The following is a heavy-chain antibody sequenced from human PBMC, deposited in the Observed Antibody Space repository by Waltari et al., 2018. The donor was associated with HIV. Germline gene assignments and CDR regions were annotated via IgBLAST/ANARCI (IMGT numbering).Heavy chain of an antibody. Sequence: EVQLVESGGGLVQPGRSLRLSCTASGFTFGDYAMSWFGQAPGKGLEWVGCIRSKAYGGTTEYAASVKGRFTISRDDSRSIAYLQMNSLQTEDTAVYYCTKGRMTTDYWGQGTLVTVSS. V-gene: IGHV3-49*03. J-gene: IGHJ4*02. D-gene: IGHD4-17*01. CDR2: IRSKAYGGTT. CDR3: TKGRMTTDY. CDR1: GFTFGDYA.